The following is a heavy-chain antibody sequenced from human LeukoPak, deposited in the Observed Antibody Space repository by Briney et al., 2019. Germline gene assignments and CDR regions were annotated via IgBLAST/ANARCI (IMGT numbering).Heavy chain of an antibody. D-gene: IGHD3-22*01. Sequence: PGGSLRLSCAASGFTFSSYSMSWVRQAPGKGLEWVANINQDGSEKYYVDSVKGRFTISRDNAKNSLYLQMNSLRAEDTAVYYCARTRITMIVGLASRFDYWGQGTLVTVSS. CDR3: ARTRITMIVGLASRFDY. CDR2: INQDGSEK. V-gene: IGHV3-7*01. J-gene: IGHJ4*02. CDR1: GFTFSSYS.